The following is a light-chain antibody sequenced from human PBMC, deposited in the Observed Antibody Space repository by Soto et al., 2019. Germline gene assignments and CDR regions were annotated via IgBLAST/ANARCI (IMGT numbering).Light chain of an antibody. V-gene: IGKV3-20*01. J-gene: IGKJ1*01. CDR3: QQCATSPWT. Sequence: EIVLTQSPGTLSLSPGERATLSCRASQSLRSSYLAWYQQKPGQAPRLLIYGASSRATGIPDRFSGSGSGTDFTLTISRLEPEDFAVYYCQQCATSPWTFGQGTKVEIK. CDR2: GAS. CDR1: QSLRSSY.